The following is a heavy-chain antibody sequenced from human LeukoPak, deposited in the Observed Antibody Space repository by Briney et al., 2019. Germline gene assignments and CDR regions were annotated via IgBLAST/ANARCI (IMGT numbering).Heavy chain of an antibody. Sequence: GSSVKVSCKASGGTFSSYAISWVRQAPRQGLEWMGRIIPILGIANYAQKFQGRVTITADKSTSTAYMELSSLRSEDTAVYYCARDPPPPRLIAAAGRRAPDWFDPWRQGTLVTVSS. CDR2: IIPILGIA. J-gene: IGHJ5*02. V-gene: IGHV1-69*04. D-gene: IGHD6-13*01. CDR1: GGTFSSYA. CDR3: ARDPPPPRLIAAAGRRAPDWFDP.